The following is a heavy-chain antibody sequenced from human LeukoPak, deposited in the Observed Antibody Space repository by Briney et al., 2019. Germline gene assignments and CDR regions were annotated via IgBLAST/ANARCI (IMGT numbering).Heavy chain of an antibody. J-gene: IGHJ4*02. CDR1: GYSISSGYY. D-gene: IGHD3-3*01. Sequence: SETLSLTCTVSGYSISSGYYWTWIRQPPGKGLEWIGEIIDTGSTKYNSSLKSRVTISVDTSKNEFSLNLTSVTAADTAIYYCARGLASGYPPIPFDYWGQGTLVTVSS. V-gene: IGHV4-38-2*02. CDR3: ARGLASGYPPIPFDY. CDR2: IIDTGST.